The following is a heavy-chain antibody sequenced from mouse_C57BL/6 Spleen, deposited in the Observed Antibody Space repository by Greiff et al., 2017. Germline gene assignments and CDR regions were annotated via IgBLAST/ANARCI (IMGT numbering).Heavy chain of an antibody. D-gene: IGHD1-1*01. Sequence: EVKVVESGGGLVQPGGSLSLSCAASGFTFTDYYMSWVRQPPGKALEWLGFIRNKANGYTTEYSASVKGRFTISRDNSQSILYLQMNALRAEDSATYYCARYAYGSSLDYWGQGTTLTVSS. V-gene: IGHV7-3*01. J-gene: IGHJ2*01. CDR3: ARYAYGSSLDY. CDR2: IRNKANGYTT. CDR1: GFTFTDYY.